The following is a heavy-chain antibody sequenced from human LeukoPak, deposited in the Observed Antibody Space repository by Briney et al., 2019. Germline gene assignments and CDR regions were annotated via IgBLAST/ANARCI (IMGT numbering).Heavy chain of an antibody. V-gene: IGHV3-33*01. CDR1: GFTFSSYG. J-gene: IGHJ4*02. D-gene: IGHD6-25*01. CDR3: VRGRPYYFDY. CDR2: IWYDGSNK. Sequence: GGSLRLSCAASGFTFSSYGMHWVRQAPGKGLEWVAVIWYDGSNKYYADSVKGRFTISRDNAKSSLYLQMDSLRDEDTAVYYCVRGRPYYFDYWGQGALVAVSS.